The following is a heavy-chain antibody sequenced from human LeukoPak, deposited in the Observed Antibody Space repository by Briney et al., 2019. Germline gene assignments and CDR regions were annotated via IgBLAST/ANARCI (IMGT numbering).Heavy chain of an antibody. CDR2: INPNSGGT. CDR1: GYTFTGYY. J-gene: IGHJ4*02. Sequence: GASEKVSCKASGYTFTGYYMHWVRQAPGQGLEWMGWINPNSGGTNYAQKFQGRVTMTRDTSISTAYMELSRLRSDDTAVYYCAILIRKGYAMGALMGLDYWGQGTLVTVSS. V-gene: IGHV1-2*02. CDR3: AILIRKGYAMGALMGLDY. D-gene: IGHD2-8*01.